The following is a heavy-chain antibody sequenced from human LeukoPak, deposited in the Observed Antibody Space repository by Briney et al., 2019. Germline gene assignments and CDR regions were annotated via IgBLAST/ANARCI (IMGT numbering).Heavy chain of an antibody. CDR1: GGSFSGYY. CDR3: ARSAKKKLPSIRYNWFDP. J-gene: IGHJ5*02. CDR2: INHSGST. D-gene: IGHD1-7*01. Sequence: PSETLSLTCAVYGGSFSGYYWSWIRQPPGKGLEWIGEINHSGSTNYNPSLKSRVTISVDTSKNQFSLKLSSVTAADTAVYYCARSAKKKLPSIRYNWFDPWGQGTLVTVSS. V-gene: IGHV4-34*01.